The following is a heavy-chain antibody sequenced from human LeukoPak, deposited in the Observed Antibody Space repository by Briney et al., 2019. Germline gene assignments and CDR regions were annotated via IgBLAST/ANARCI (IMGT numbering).Heavy chain of an antibody. Sequence: GASVKVSCTAPGYTFTAYYMHWLRQAPGQGLEWMGWINPNSGGTKYAQKFQGRVTMTRDTSISTAYMEVSRLRSDDTAVYYCATNPAATRGFDNWGQGTLVTVSS. CDR3: ATNPAATRGFDN. D-gene: IGHD2-2*01. J-gene: IGHJ4*02. V-gene: IGHV1-2*02. CDR2: INPNSGGT. CDR1: GYTFTAYY.